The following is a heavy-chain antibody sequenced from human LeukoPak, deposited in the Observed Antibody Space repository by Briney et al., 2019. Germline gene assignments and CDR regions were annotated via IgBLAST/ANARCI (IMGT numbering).Heavy chain of an antibody. Sequence: ASVKVSCKASGYTFTGYFMHWVRQAPGQGLEWMGWINANSGGTNYAQKFQGRVTMTRDTSITTAYMELSRLRSDDTAVYYCARVGSGSYYFDNWGQGTLVTVSS. J-gene: IGHJ4*02. V-gene: IGHV1-2*02. CDR1: GYTFTGYF. CDR3: ARVGSGSYYFDN. D-gene: IGHD1-26*01. CDR2: INANSGGT.